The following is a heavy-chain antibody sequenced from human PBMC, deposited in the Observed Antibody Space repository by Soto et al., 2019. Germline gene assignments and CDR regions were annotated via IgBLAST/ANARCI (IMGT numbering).Heavy chain of an antibody. J-gene: IGHJ4*02. CDR1: GFTFSSYS. Sequence: GGSLRLSCAASGFTFSSYSMNWVRQAPGKGLEWVSSISSSSSYIYYADSVKGRFTISRDNAKNSLYLQMNSLRAEDTAVYYCARALDYVWGSYRWPEVGSAFDYWGQGTLVTVSS. D-gene: IGHD3-16*02. CDR3: ARALDYVWGSYRWPEVGSAFDY. CDR2: ISSSSSYI. V-gene: IGHV3-21*01.